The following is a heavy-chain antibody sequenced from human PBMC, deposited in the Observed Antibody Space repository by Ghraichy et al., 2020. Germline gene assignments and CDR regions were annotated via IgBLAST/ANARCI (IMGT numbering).Heavy chain of an antibody. Sequence: SETLSLTCTVSGDSLNNYSWSWIRQAPGKGLEWIGSIYHNGRTKYNPSLKSRVTMSVDTSKNQFSLSLTSVTAADTAAFYCARDQEWRASSSGFDPWGQGTLVSVSP. J-gene: IGHJ5*02. CDR1: GDSLNNYS. CDR2: IYHNGRT. D-gene: IGHD2-2*01. V-gene: IGHV4-59*01. CDR3: ARDQEWRASSSGFDP.